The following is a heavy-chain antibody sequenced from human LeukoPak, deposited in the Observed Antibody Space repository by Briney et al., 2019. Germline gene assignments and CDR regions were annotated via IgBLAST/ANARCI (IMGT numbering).Heavy chain of an antibody. Sequence: PSETLSLTCSVSGGSITGYYWSWIRQPPGKGLEWIGYIYYSGVTNYNPSLKSRVTISVDTSKNQFSLSLSSVTATDTAVYYCARQSPAAAGQGLDYWGQGALVTVSS. CDR2: IYYSGVT. CDR3: ARQSPAAAGQGLDY. D-gene: IGHD6-13*01. V-gene: IGHV4-59*08. CDR1: GGSITGYY. J-gene: IGHJ4*02.